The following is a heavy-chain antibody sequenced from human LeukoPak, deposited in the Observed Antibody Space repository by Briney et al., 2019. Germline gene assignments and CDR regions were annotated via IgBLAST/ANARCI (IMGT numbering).Heavy chain of an antibody. Sequence: SVKVSCKASGGTFSSYAISWVRQAPGQGLEWMGGIIPIFGTANYAQKFQGRVTITADESTSTAYVELSSLRSEDTAVYYCANIGGNTGYFDYWGQGTLVTVSS. V-gene: IGHV1-69*13. CDR1: GGTFSSYA. D-gene: IGHD4-23*01. J-gene: IGHJ4*02. CDR2: IIPIFGTA. CDR3: ANIGGNTGYFDY.